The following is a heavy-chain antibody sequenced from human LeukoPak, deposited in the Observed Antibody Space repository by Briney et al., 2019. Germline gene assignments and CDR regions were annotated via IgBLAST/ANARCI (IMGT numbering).Heavy chain of an antibody. V-gene: IGHV4-34*01. Sequence: SETLSLTCAVYGGSFSGYYWSWIRQPPGKGLEWIGEINHSGSTNYNPSLKSRVTISVDTSKNQFSLKLSSVTAADTAVYYCARETKYYDFWSGYYIGAFDIWGQGTMVTVSS. J-gene: IGHJ3*02. CDR1: GGSFSGYY. D-gene: IGHD3-3*01. CDR3: ARETKYYDFWSGYYIGAFDI. CDR2: INHSGST.